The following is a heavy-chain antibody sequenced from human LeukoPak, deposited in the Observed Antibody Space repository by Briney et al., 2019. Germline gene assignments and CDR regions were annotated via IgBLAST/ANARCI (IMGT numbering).Heavy chain of an antibody. CDR3: ARDLYDSSGYWRGPFDY. J-gene: IGHJ4*02. V-gene: IGHV1-69*06. D-gene: IGHD3-22*01. CDR1: GGTFSSYA. Sequence: SVKLSCKASGGTFSSYAISWVRQAPGQGLEWMGGIIPIFGTANYAQKFQGRVTITADKSTSTAYMELRSLRSEDTDVYYCARDLYDSSGYWRGPFDYWGQGTLVTVSS. CDR2: IIPIFGTA.